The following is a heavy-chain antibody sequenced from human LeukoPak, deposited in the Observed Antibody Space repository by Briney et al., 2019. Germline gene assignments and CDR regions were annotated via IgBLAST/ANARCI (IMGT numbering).Heavy chain of an antibody. CDR2: INPNSGGT. D-gene: IGHD1-26*01. Sequence: GASVKVSCKASGYTFTGYYMHWVRQAPGQGLEWMGWINPNSGGTNYAQKFQGRVTMTRDTSISTAYMELSRLRSEDTAVYYCARVLSVVGGKRGNWFDPWGQGTLVTVSS. CDR1: GYTFTGYY. J-gene: IGHJ5*02. V-gene: IGHV1-2*02. CDR3: ARVLSVVGGKRGNWFDP.